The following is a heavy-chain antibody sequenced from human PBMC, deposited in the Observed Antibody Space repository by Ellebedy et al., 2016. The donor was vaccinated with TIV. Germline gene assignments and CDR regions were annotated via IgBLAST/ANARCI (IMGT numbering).Heavy chain of an antibody. V-gene: IGHV1-69*04. J-gene: IGHJ4*02. CDR3: ARDPGHSVEVSVALGLDY. CDR2: IIPIVDIP. Sequence: SVKVSXXASGGTFSNSALNWVRQAPGQGLEWMGRIIPIVDIPNYAQNFQGRVSITADKSTSTAYMELSSLKSDDTAMYYCARDPGHSVEVSVALGLDYWGQGTLVAVSS. CDR1: GGTFSNSA. D-gene: IGHD2-2*01.